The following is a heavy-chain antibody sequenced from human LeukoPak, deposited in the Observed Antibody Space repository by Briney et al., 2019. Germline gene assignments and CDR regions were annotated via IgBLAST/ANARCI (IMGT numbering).Heavy chain of an antibody. J-gene: IGHJ5*02. CDR3: ARVPDITARPCDT. Sequence: ETLSLTCAVYGGSFSGYYWTLIRQTPGKGLEWIGEISHTGLTGSNPSLKSRVTVFVDSSKKQFSLRVSSVTAADTGIYYCARVPDITARPCDTWGPGTRVTVSS. V-gene: IGHV4-34*01. D-gene: IGHD2-21*02. CDR1: GGSFSGYY. CDR2: ISHTGLT.